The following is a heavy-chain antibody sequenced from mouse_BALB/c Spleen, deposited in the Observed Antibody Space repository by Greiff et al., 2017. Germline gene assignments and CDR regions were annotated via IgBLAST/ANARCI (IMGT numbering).Heavy chain of an antibody. V-gene: IGHV3-6*02. CDR3: ARESYRYAMDY. D-gene: IGHD2-14*01. J-gene: IGHJ4*01. Sequence: EVQVVESGPGLVKPSQSLSLTCSVTGYSITSGYYWNWIRQFPGNKLEWMGYISYDGSNNYNPSLKNRISITRDTSKNQFFLKLNSVTTEDTATYYCARESYRYAMDYWGQGTSVTVSS. CDR1: GYSITSGYY. CDR2: ISYDGSN.